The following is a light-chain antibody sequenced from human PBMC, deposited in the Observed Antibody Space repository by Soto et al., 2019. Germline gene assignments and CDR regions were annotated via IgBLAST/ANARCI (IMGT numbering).Light chain of an antibody. CDR1: QSVSSGH. J-gene: IGKJ1*01. CDR2: GAS. Sequence: DMVLTQSPGTLSFSPGERASLSCRASQSVSSGHLAWYQQKPGQAPRLLIYGASSRATGIPDRFSGSGSGTDFTLTISRLEPEDYAVYYCQQYGHSLWTFGQGTKVDIK. V-gene: IGKV3-20*01. CDR3: QQYGHSLWT.